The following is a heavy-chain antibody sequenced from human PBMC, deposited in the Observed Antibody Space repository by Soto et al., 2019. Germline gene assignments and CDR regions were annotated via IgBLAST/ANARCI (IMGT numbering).Heavy chain of an antibody. CDR3: ARTKYSSGWYYG. D-gene: IGHD6-19*01. CDR2: IYYSGST. V-gene: IGHV4-59*01. J-gene: IGHJ4*02. CDR1: GGSISSYY. Sequence: QVQLQESGPGLVKPSETLSLTCTVSGGSISSYYWSWIRQPPGKGLEWIGYIYYSGSTNYNPSLKSRVTLSVVTSKHQVSLKLSSVTAADTAVYYCARTKYSSGWYYGWGQGTLVTVSS.